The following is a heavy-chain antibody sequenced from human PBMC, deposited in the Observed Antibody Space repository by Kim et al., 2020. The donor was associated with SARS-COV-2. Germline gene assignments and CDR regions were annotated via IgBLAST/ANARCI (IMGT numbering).Heavy chain of an antibody. CDR2: ISAYNGNT. CDR3: AREGYSSGGSLTTHTKLNYFDY. D-gene: IGHD6-19*01. V-gene: IGHV1-18*01. CDR1: GYTFTSYG. J-gene: IGHJ4*02. Sequence: ASVKVSCKASGYTFTSYGISWVRQAPGQGLEWMGWISAYNGNTNYAQKLQGRITMTTDTSTSTAYMELRSLRSEDTAVYYCAREGYSSGGSLTTHTKLNYFDYWGKGTLGTVSS.